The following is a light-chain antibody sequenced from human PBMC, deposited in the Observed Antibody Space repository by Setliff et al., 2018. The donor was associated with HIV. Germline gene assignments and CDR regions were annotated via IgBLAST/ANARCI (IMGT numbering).Light chain of an antibody. CDR2: EVR. V-gene: IGLV2-14*01. J-gene: IGLJ1*01. CDR3: SSYAITNTLP. Sequence: QSALTQPASVSGSPGQSITISCTGTSSDVGGYSYVSWYQQHPGKAPKLIISEVRNRPSGVSNRFSGSKSGNTASLTISGLQAEDEADYYCSSYAITNTLPFGTGTKVTV. CDR1: SSDVGGYSY.